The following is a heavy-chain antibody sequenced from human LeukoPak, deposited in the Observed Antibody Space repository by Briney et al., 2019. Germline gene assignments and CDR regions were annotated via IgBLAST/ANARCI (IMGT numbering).Heavy chain of an antibody. Sequence: GRSLRLSCAASGFTFSTYTMHWVRQAPGKGLEWVAVISYDGSNKYYADSVKGRFTISRDNSKNTLYLQLNSLRAEDTAVYYCARVDDSNWFGFFDYWGQGTLVTVSS. J-gene: IGHJ4*02. CDR1: GFTFSTYT. D-gene: IGHD6-13*01. V-gene: IGHV3-30-3*01. CDR2: ISYDGSNK. CDR3: ARVDDSNWFGFFDY.